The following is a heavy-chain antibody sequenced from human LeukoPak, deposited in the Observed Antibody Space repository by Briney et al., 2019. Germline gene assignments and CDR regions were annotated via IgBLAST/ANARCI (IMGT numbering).Heavy chain of an antibody. CDR1: GYTFTSYG. CDR3: ARERTGEYCSSTSCYIVHNWFDP. CDR2: ISAYNGNT. D-gene: IGHD2-2*02. Sequence: ASVKVSCKASGYTFTSYGISWVRQAPGQGLEWMGWISAYNGNTNYAQKLQGRVTTTTDTSTSTAYMELRSLRSDDTAVYYCARERTGEYCSSTSCYIVHNWFDPWGQGTLVTVSS. V-gene: IGHV1-18*01. J-gene: IGHJ5*02.